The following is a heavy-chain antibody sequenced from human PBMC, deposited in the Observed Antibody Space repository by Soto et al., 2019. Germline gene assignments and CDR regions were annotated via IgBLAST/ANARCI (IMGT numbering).Heavy chain of an antibody. D-gene: IGHD1-26*01. V-gene: IGHV3-48*02. CDR2: ISSGSKTI. CDR1: GFTFSGYS. J-gene: IGHJ4*02. Sequence: GGSLRLSCAASGFTFSGYSVNWVRQAPGKGLEWVSYISSGSKTIYYAESVKGRFTVSRDNARNSQYLQMNSLRDEDTAVYYCAREDILGARSFDYWGQGTLVPVSS. CDR3: AREDILGARSFDY.